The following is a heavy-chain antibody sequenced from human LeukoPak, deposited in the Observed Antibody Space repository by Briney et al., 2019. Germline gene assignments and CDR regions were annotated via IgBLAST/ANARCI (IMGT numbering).Heavy chain of an antibody. CDR3: VKYAVGETFFGDY. CDR1: GFIFSTYA. V-gene: IGHV3-23*01. CDR2: LSGYGDRT. J-gene: IGHJ4*02. D-gene: IGHD3-3*01. Sequence: GGSVRLSCAAAGFIFSTYAMCWVRQAPGKGLEWVSGLSGYGDRTYYADSVRGRFTISRDNSENTLFLQMNSLRDEDTAIYYCVKYAVGETFFGDYWGQGTLVTVSS.